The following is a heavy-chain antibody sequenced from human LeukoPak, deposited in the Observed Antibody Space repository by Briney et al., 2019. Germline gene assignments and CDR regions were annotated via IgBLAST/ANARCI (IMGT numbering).Heavy chain of an antibody. CDR3: ARVGWELLGPFDH. V-gene: IGHV4-38-2*02. CDR2: IYYSGST. D-gene: IGHD1-26*01. CDR1: GYSISSGYY. J-gene: IGHJ4*02. Sequence: PSETLSLTCTVSGYSISSGYYWGWIRQPPGKGLEWIGYIYYSGSTNYNPSLKSRVTISVDRSKNQFSLKLRSVIAADTAVYYCARVGWELLGPFDHWGQGTLVTVSS.